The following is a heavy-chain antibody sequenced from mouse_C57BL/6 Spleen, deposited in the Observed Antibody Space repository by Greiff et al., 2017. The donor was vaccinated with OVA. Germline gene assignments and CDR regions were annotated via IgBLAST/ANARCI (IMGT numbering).Heavy chain of an antibody. CDR1: GYAFSSYW. V-gene: IGHV1-80*01. Sequence: VKLQESGAELVKPGASVKISCKASGYAFSSYWMNWVKQRPGKGLEWIGQIYPGDGDTNYNGKFKGKATLTADKSSSTAYMQLSSLTSEDSAVYFCARWGYDEFAYWGQGTLVTVSA. J-gene: IGHJ3*01. CDR2: IYPGDGDT. CDR3: ARWGYDEFAY. D-gene: IGHD2-2*01.